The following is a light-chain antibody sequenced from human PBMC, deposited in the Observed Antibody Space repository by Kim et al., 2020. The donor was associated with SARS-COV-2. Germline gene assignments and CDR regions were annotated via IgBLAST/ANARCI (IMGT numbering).Light chain of an antibody. Sequence: GSPGETVRRSFRASQSVRSNLAWYQQRPGQPPRLLIYGASARATGIPARFSGSGSGTDFTLTISNLQSEDFAVYSCQQYYTRPPYTFGQGTKLEI. CDR1: QSVRSN. CDR3: QQYYTRPPYT. V-gene: IGKV3-15*01. J-gene: IGKJ2*01. CDR2: GAS.